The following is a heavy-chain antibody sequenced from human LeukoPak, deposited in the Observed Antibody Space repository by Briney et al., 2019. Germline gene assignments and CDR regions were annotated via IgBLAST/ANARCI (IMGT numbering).Heavy chain of an antibody. CDR3: ASCPAGPSVGYYYYYMDV. Sequence: GASVKVSCKASGYTFTGYYMHWVRQAPGQGLEWMGWISAYNGHTNYAQKFQGRVTITADESTSTAYMELSSLRSEDTAVYYCASCPAGPSVGYYYYYMDVWGKGTTVTISS. D-gene: IGHD2-2*01. V-gene: IGHV1-18*04. CDR2: ISAYNGHT. J-gene: IGHJ6*03. CDR1: GYTFTGYY.